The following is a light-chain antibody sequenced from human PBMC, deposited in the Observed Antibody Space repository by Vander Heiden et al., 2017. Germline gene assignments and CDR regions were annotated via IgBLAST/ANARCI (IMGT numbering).Light chain of an antibody. Sequence: QTVVTQEPSISVSPGGTVTLTCGLSSGSVSTNYYPSWYQQTPGQSPRTLIYSTNTRSSGVPDRFSGSILGNTAALTITGAQADDESDYYCVLYMGSGISVFGGGTKLTVL. V-gene: IGLV8-61*01. CDR2: STN. CDR3: VLYMGSGISV. CDR1: SGSVSTNYY. J-gene: IGLJ2*01.